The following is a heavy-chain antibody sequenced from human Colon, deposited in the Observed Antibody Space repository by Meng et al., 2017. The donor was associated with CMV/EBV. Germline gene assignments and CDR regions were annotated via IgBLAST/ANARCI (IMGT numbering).Heavy chain of an antibody. V-gene: IGHV3-53*01. J-gene: IGHJ6*02. CDR2: IYSGGGT. D-gene: IGHD1-26*01. Sequence: GGSLRLSCAVSGFSVSNNQMSWLRQAQGKGLEWVSIIYSGGGTYYGDSVKDRFTISRDNSKNTVYLQMNSLRVEDTAIYYCARGHSGATARPYYGMDVWGQGTTVTVSS. CDR1: GFSVSNNQ. CDR3: ARGHSGATARPYYGMDV.